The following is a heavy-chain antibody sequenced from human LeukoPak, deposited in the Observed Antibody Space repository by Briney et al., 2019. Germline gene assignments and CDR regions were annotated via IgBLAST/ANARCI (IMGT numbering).Heavy chain of an antibody. CDR2: IYYIRNT. D-gene: IGHD2-15*01. V-gene: IGHV4-61*08. J-gene: IGHJ4*02. Sequence: SETLSLTCTVSGASVGSAGYYWSWVRQPPGGGLEWIGYIYYIRNTNYNPSLKSRVTMSLDPSKNQFSLKLNSVTAADTAVYYCAREGRSSTPGYWGQGTLVTVSS. CDR1: GASVGSAGYY. CDR3: AREGRSSTPGY.